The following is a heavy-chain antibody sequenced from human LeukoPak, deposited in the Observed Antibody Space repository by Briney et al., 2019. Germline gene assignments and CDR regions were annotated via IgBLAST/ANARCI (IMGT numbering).Heavy chain of an antibody. CDR2: INPSGGST. V-gene: IGHV1-46*01. J-gene: IGHJ5*02. CDR1: GYTFTSYY. Sequence: ASVKVSCKASGYTFTSYYMHWVRQAPGQGLEWMGIINPSGGSTSYAQKFQDRVTMTRDTSTNTDYMELSSLRSEDTAVYYCARVSIGVAGTNWFDPWGQGTLVTVSS. D-gene: IGHD6-19*01. CDR3: ARVSIGVAGTNWFDP.